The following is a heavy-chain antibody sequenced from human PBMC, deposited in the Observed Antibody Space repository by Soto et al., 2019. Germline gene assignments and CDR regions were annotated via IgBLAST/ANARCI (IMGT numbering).Heavy chain of an antibody. J-gene: IGHJ4*02. CDR3: ARESARNYYDSSGYYSGFDY. Sequence: QVQLVESGGGVVQPGRSLRLSCAASGFTFSSYAMHWVRQAPGTGLEWVAVISYDGSNKYYADSVKGRFTISRDNSKNTLYLQMNSLRAEDTAVYYCARESARNYYDSSGYYSGFDYWGQGNLVTVSS. CDR1: GFTFSSYA. D-gene: IGHD3-22*01. V-gene: IGHV3-30-3*01. CDR2: ISYDGSNK.